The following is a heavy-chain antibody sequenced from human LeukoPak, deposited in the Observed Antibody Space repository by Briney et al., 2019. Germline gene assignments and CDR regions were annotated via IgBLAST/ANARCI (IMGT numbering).Heavy chain of an antibody. CDR2: IRSKAYGGTT. D-gene: IGHD3-22*01. Sequence: GRSLRLSCTASGCTFGDYAMSWVRQAPGKGLEWVGFIRSKAYGGTTEYAASVKGRFTISRDDSKSIAYLQMNSLKTEDTAVYYCTRDHPPSYYYDSSGYQFDYWGQGTLVTVSS. J-gene: IGHJ4*02. CDR1: GCTFGDYA. V-gene: IGHV3-49*04. CDR3: TRDHPPSYYYDSSGYQFDY.